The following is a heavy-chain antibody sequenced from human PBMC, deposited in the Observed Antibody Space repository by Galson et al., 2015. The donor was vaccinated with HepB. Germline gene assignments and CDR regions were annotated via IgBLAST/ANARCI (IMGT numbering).Heavy chain of an antibody. CDR1: GFTFSDYA. CDR3: ARATMVRGSGSFYFDY. J-gene: IGHJ4*02. D-gene: IGHD3-10*01. V-gene: IGHV3-66*02. CDR2: IYSGGST. Sequence: SLRLSCATSGFTFSDYALSWVRQAPGKGLEWVSVIYSGGSTYYADSVKGRFTISRDNSKNTLYLQMNSLRAEDTAVYYCARATMVRGSGSFYFDYWGQGTLVTVSS.